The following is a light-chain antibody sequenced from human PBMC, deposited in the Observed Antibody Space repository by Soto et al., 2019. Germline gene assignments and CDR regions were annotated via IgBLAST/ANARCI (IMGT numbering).Light chain of an antibody. CDR2: AAS. V-gene: IGKV1-39*01. J-gene: IGKJ5*01. CDR1: QSISGY. Sequence: GDRVTIICRASQSISGYLNWYQQKPGKAPKPLIYAASSLQSGVPSRFSGSESGTDFTLTITSLQPEDFATYYCQQGYSNPITFGQGTRLESK. CDR3: QQGYSNPIT.